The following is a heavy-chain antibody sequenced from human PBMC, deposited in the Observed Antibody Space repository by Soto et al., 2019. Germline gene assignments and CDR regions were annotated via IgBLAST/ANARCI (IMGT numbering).Heavy chain of an antibody. V-gene: IGHV4-59*01. CDR1: GGSISSYY. Sequence: QVQLQESGPGLVKPSETLSLTCTVSGGSISSYYWSWIRQPPGKGLEWIGYIYYSGSTSYNPPLNRRVTVSVDTSKNQFSLKLSSVTAADTAVYSCERDRGGRWFFDLWGRGTLVTVSS. J-gene: IGHJ2*01. CDR3: ERDRGGRWFFDL. CDR2: IYYSGST. D-gene: IGHD2-15*01.